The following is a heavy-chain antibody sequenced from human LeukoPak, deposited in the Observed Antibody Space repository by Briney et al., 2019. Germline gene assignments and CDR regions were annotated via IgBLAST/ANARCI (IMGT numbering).Heavy chain of an antibody. D-gene: IGHD3-10*01. V-gene: IGHV1-46*01. CDR2: INPSGGST. CDR1: GYTFTSYG. J-gene: IGHJ4*02. Sequence: ASVKVSCKASGYTFTSYGISWVRQAPGQGLEWMGIINPSGGSTSYAQKFQGRVTMTRDMSTSTVYMELSSLRSEDTAVYYCAREARGAALDYWGQGTLVTVSS. CDR3: AREARGAALDY.